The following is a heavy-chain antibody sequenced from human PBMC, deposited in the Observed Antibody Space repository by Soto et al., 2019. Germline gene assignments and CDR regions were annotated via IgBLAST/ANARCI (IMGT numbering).Heavy chain of an antibody. Sequence: GGSLRLSCAASGFTFSSYGMHWVRQAPGKGLEWVAVISYDGSNKYYADSVKGRFIISRDNSKNTLYLQMNSLRAEDTAVYYCAKAPGTTPRGMDVWGQGTTVTVSS. D-gene: IGHD1-7*01. CDR1: GFTFSSYG. CDR2: ISYDGSNK. CDR3: AKAPGTTPRGMDV. J-gene: IGHJ6*02. V-gene: IGHV3-30*18.